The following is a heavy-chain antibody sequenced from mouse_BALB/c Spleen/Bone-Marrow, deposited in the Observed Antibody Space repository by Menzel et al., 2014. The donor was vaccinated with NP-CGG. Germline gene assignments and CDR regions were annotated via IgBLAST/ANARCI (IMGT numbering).Heavy chain of an antibody. Sequence: VQLQQSGAELAKPGASVKMSCKASGYTFTSYWMHWVKQRPGQGLEWIGYINPSTGYTEYNQKFKDKATLTADKSSSTAYVQLCSLTSEDSAVYYCARGVRGYDGFAYWGQGTLVTVSA. CDR1: GYTFTSYW. CDR3: ARGVRGYDGFAY. D-gene: IGHD2-2*01. J-gene: IGHJ3*01. V-gene: IGHV1-7*01. CDR2: INPSTGYT.